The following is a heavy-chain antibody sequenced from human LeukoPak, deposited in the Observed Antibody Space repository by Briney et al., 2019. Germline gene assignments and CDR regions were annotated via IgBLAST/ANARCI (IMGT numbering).Heavy chain of an antibody. CDR1: GGSFSGYY. J-gene: IGHJ4*02. Sequence: SVTLSLTCAVYGGSFSGYYWSWIRQPPGKGLEWIGEINHSGSTNYNPSLKSRVTISVDTSKNQFSLKLSSVTAADTAVYYCATRHDDSSGYPDYWGQGTLVTVSS. CDR2: INHSGST. D-gene: IGHD3-22*01. CDR3: ATRHDDSSGYPDY. V-gene: IGHV4-34*01.